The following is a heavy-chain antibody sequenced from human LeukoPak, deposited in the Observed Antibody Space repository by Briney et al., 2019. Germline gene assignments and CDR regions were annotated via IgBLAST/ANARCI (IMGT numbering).Heavy chain of an antibody. CDR1: GASISLYY. CDR2: VHATGTT. Sequence: SDTLSLTCSVSGASISLYYWSWVRQSAGKQPEWIGRVHATGTTNYNPSLRSRVSLSVDTFKKQFSLKLNSVTAADTAVYYARVLGSSGYAGDWRFDLWGRGTLVTVSS. J-gene: IGHJ2*01. CDR3: ARVLGSSGYAGDWRFDL. V-gene: IGHV4-4*07. D-gene: IGHD3-22*01.